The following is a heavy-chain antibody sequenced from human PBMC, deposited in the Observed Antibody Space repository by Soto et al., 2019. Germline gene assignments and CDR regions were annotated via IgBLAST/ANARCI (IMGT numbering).Heavy chain of an antibody. D-gene: IGHD3-22*01. CDR3: ATPGGPDSGGYYYFDY. Sequence: QVQLVQSGAEVKKPGASVKVSCKASGYIFTGYYMHWVRQAPGQGLEWMGWINPNSGGTNYAQKFQGRVTMTRDTSISTVYMELSSLKSDDTAVYYCATPGGPDSGGYYYFDYWGQGTLVTVSS. CDR1: GYIFTGYY. V-gene: IGHV1-2*02. CDR2: INPNSGGT. J-gene: IGHJ4*02.